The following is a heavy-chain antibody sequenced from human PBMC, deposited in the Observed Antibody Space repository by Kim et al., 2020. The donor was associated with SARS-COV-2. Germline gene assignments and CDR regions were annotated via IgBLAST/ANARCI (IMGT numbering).Heavy chain of an antibody. CDR2: SGST. CDR3: ASGFGMVY. V-gene: IGHV4-39*01. D-gene: IGHD3-16*01. Sequence: SGSTYYNPSLKSRVTISVDTSKNQFSLKLSSVTAADTAVYYCASGFGMVYWGQGTLVTVSS. J-gene: IGHJ4*02.